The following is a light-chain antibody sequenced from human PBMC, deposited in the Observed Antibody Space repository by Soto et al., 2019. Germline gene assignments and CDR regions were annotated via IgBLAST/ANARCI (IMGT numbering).Light chain of an antibody. CDR2: DVS. Sequence: QSALPQPASVSGSPGQSITISCTGTSSDVGGYNYVSWYQQHPGKAPKLMIYDVSNRPSGVSNRFSGSKSGNTASLTISGLQAEDEADYYCSSYTSSSTPLVGGGTKLTVL. CDR1: SSDVGGYNY. V-gene: IGLV2-14*01. J-gene: IGLJ2*01. CDR3: SSYTSSSTPL.